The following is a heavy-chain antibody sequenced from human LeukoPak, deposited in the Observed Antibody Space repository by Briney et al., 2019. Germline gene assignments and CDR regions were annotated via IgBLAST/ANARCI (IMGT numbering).Heavy chain of an antibody. Sequence: ASVKVSCKASGYTFTGYYMHWVRQAPGQGLEWMGWINPNSGGTNYAQKFQGRVTMTTDTSISTAYMELSRLRSDDTAVYYCARISLGSSESKHDYWGQGTLVTVSS. CDR1: GYTFTGYY. CDR3: ARISLGSSESKHDY. J-gene: IGHJ4*02. D-gene: IGHD6-6*01. CDR2: INPNSGGT. V-gene: IGHV1-2*02.